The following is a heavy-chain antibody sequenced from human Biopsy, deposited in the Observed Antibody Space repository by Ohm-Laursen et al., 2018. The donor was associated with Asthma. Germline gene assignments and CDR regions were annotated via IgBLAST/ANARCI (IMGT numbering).Heavy chain of an antibody. D-gene: IGHD6-6*01. CDR1: VDAMSTSGSY. CDR3: ARAVSSSSYWYFDL. J-gene: IGHJ2*01. Sequence: PSDTLSLTCIVSVDAMSTSGSYWGWIRQSPGKGLEWIGSIYYSGRTYYNPSLVSRVTISSDTSKNHFSLKVTSVTAADTAVYYCARAVSSSSYWYFDLWGRGDLVTVSS. CDR2: IYYSGRT. V-gene: IGHV4-39*02.